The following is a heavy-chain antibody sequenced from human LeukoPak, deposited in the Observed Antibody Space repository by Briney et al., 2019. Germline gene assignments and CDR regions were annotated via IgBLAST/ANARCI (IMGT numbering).Heavy chain of an antibody. CDR3: ASHVVTTWGDYFDY. V-gene: IGHV4-59*08. CDR1: GGSISSYY. CDR2: ICYSGST. Sequence: SETLSLTCTASGGSISSYYWSWIRQPPGKGLEWIGYICYSGSTNYNPSLKSRVTISVDTSKNHFPLTLSSVTAADTAVYYCASHVVTTWGDYFDYWGQGTLVTVSS. J-gene: IGHJ4*02. D-gene: IGHD4-23*01.